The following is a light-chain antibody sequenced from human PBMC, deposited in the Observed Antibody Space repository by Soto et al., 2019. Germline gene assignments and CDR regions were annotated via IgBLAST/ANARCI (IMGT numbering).Light chain of an antibody. Sequence: EIVLTQSPDTLSLSPGERATLSCRASQSVSSSLAWYQQIPGQAPRLLIYDASNRATGIPARFSGSGSGTDFTLTISSLEPEDFAVYYCHQRSNWPPEITFGPGTKVDIK. CDR2: DAS. CDR1: QSVSSS. CDR3: HQRSNWPPEIT. V-gene: IGKV3-11*01. J-gene: IGKJ3*01.